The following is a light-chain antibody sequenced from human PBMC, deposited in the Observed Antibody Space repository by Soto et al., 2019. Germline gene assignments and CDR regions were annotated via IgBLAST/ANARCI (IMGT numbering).Light chain of an antibody. V-gene: IGKV3-15*01. CDR3: QQYNSWPPIT. CDR1: ESVSRN. J-gene: IGKJ5*01. CDR2: DAS. Sequence: ELVMTQSPATLSVSPGNRATLSCRASESVSRNLAWYQQKPGQAPRLLIYDASTRATGIPDRFSGGGSGTEFTLTISSLQSEDFVVYYCQQYNSWPPITFGQGTRLEIK.